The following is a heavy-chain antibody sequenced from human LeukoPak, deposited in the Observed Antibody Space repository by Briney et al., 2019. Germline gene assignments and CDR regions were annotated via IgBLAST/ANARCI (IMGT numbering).Heavy chain of an antibody. J-gene: IGHJ4*02. Sequence: PSETLCLTCAVSGGSISSSSYYWGWIRPPPGKGLEWIGSIYYSGSTYYNPSLKSRVTISVDTSKNQFSLNLSAVTAAETATYYCARHPRGSNWNFDYWGQGTLVTVSS. CDR1: GGSISSSSYY. CDR3: ARHPRGSNWNFDY. CDR2: IYYSGST. D-gene: IGHD6-13*01. V-gene: IGHV4-39*01.